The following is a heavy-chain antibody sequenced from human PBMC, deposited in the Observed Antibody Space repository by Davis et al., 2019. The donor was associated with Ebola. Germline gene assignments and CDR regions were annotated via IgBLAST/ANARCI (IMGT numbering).Heavy chain of an antibody. CDR1: GYSFSTYA. D-gene: IGHD3-10*01. Sequence: ASVKVSCKASGYSFSTYAIHWLRQAPGQRLEWMGLINAAKGNTKYSQKFQGRVTMTRDTSAGTAYMEMSSLTSEDTAVYYCARLRRYYYGSGSCDYWGQGTLVTVSS. J-gene: IGHJ4*02. CDR3: ARLRRYYYGSGSCDY. V-gene: IGHV1-3*01. CDR2: INAAKGNT.